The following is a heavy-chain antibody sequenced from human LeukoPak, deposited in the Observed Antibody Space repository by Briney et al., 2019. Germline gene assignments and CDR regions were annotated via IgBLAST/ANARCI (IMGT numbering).Heavy chain of an antibody. CDR3: ERLGYSSARVTWFDP. CDR1: GDSVSSSNYY. Sequence: PSETLSLTCTVFGDSVSSSNYYWAWFRQPPGKGLDWIGSLYYDGRTYYSPSLESRVTVSVDTSKNQFALKLTSVTAADTAVYYCERLGYSSARVTWFDPWGQGTLVTVSS. J-gene: IGHJ5*02. CDR2: LYYDGRT. D-gene: IGHD5-12*01. V-gene: IGHV4-39*01.